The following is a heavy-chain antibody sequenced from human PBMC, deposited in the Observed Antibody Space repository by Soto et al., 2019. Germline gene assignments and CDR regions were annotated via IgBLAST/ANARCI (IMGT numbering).Heavy chain of an antibody. CDR1: GFTFSNAW. J-gene: IGHJ3*02. CDR2: IKSKTDGGTT. D-gene: IGHD3-22*01. CDR3: TTELSRDYYDSSGYYYAFDI. V-gene: IGHV3-15*01. Sequence: GGSLRLSCAASGFTFSNAWMSWVRQAPGKGLEWVGRIKSKTDGGTTDYAAPVKGRFTISRDDSKNTLYLQMNSLKTEDTAVYYCTTELSRDYYDSSGYYYAFDIWGQGTMVTVSS.